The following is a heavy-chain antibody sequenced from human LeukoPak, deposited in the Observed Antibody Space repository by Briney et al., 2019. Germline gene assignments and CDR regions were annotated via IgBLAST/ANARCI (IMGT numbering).Heavy chain of an antibody. Sequence: GASVKVSCKASGYTFTSYGISWVRQAPGQGLEWMGWISAYNGNTNYAQKLQGRVTMTTDTSMSTAYMELRSLRSDDTAVYYCARGGYCSSTSCQALDNFDYWGQGTLVTVSS. CDR1: GYTFTSYG. J-gene: IGHJ4*02. CDR3: ARGGYCSSTSCQALDNFDY. CDR2: ISAYNGNT. D-gene: IGHD2-2*03. V-gene: IGHV1-18*01.